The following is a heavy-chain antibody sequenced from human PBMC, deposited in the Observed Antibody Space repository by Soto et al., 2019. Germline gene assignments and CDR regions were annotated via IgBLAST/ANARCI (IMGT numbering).Heavy chain of an antibody. CDR1: DFTFRNYW. J-gene: IGHJ4*02. D-gene: IGHD3-16*01. CDR3: FGGNGGPQ. CDR2: ISPDGGTT. V-gene: IGHV3-7*03. Sequence: EAQLVESGGDLVQPGGSLRLSCATSDFTFRNYWLNWVRQAPGKGLEWVANISPDGGTTNYVDSVKGRFTVSIDNVRNSVSLQMNSLRVEDTAVYFCFGGNGGPQWGQGTLVTVSS.